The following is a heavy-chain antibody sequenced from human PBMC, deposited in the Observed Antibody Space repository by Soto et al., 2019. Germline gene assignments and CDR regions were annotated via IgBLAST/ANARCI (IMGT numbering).Heavy chain of an antibody. CDR2: ISYDGSNK. D-gene: IGHD6-6*01. Sequence: PGGSLRLSCAASGFTFSSYGMHWVRQATGKGLEWVAVISYDGSNKYYADSVKGRFTISRDNSKNTLYLQMNSLRAEDTAVYYCAKEGRRLVSSIAARRDWFDPWGQGTLVTVSS. J-gene: IGHJ5*02. CDR1: GFTFSSYG. V-gene: IGHV3-30*18. CDR3: AKEGRRLVSSIAARRDWFDP.